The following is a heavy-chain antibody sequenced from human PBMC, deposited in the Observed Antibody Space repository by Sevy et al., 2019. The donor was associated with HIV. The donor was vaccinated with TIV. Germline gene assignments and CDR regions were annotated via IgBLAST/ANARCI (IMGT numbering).Heavy chain of an antibody. J-gene: IGHJ6*03. V-gene: IGHV4-38-2*01. CDR1: GYSISSGYY. CDR2: IYHSGST. Sequence: SETLSLTCAVSGYSISSGYYWGWIRQPPGKGLEWIGIIYHSGSTYYNPSFKSRVTISVDTSKNQFSLKLSSVTAADTAVYYCVRDGRGSYRAYYYYMDVWGKGTTVTVSS. CDR3: VRDGRGSYRAYYYYMDV. D-gene: IGHD1-26*01.